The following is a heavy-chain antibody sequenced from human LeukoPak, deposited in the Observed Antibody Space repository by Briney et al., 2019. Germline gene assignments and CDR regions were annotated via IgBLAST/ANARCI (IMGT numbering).Heavy chain of an antibody. V-gene: IGHV1-24*01. CDR2: VDPDDGET. Sequence: ASVKVSCKVSGYTLTELSMHWVRQAPGKGLEWMGGVDPDDGETIYAQKFQGRVTLTRGMSTSTDYLELSSLRSEDTAVYYCARDNSVRDEAWWFNPWGQGTLVTVSS. D-gene: IGHD5-24*01. J-gene: IGHJ5*02. CDR3: ARDNSVRDEAWWFNP. CDR1: GYTLTELS.